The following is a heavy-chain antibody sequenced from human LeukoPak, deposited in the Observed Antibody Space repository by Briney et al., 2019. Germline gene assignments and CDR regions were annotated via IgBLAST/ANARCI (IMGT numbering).Heavy chain of an antibody. D-gene: IGHD1-26*01. CDR2: INRDGSTK. Sequence: GGSLRLSCAASGFTFSNSWMAWARQAPGKGLQWVANINRDGSTKHYADSLKGRFTISRDNPKNSLYLQLNILRADDTAVYYCTRDTEGSLDYWGQGILVTVAS. J-gene: IGHJ4*02. CDR3: TRDTEGSLDY. V-gene: IGHV3-7*01. CDR1: GFTFSNSW.